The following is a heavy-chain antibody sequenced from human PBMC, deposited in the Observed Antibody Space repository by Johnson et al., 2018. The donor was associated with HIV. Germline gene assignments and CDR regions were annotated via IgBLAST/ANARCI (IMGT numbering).Heavy chain of an antibody. V-gene: IGHV3-23*04. CDR3: AKDKASVGTGEYAFDI. Sequence: MLLVESGGGLVQPGGSLRLSCAASGFIFSSYAMSWVRQAPGKGLEWVSGISGSGDSTYYADSVKGRFTISRDNSKNTLFLQMNSLRAEDTAVYYCAKDKASVGTGEYAFDIWGQGTVVTVSS. CDR2: ISGSGDST. CDR1: GFIFSSYA. D-gene: IGHD7-27*01. J-gene: IGHJ3*02.